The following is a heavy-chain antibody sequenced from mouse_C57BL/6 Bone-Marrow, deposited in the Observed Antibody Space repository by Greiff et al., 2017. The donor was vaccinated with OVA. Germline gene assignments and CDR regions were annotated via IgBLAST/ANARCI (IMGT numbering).Heavy chain of an antibody. V-gene: IGHV1-50*01. J-gene: IGHJ3*01. CDR3: ASAVFAY. CDR1: GYTFTSYW. Sequence: QVQLQQPGAELVKPGASVKLSCKASGYTFTSYWMQWVKQRPGQGLEWIGEIDPSDSYTNYNQKFKGKAKLTVDTSSSTAYMQLSSLTSEDSAVCYCASAVFAYWCQGTLVTVSA. CDR2: IDPSDSYT.